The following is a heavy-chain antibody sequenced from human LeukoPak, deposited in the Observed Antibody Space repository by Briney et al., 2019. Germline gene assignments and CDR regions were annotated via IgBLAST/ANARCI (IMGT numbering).Heavy chain of an antibody. J-gene: IGHJ4*02. D-gene: IGHD6-13*01. CDR2: IYHSGST. Sequence: SETLSLTCTVSGGSISSSSYYWGWIRQPPGKGLEWIGSIYHSGSTYYNPSLKSRVTISVDTSKTQSSLNLSSVTAADTAVYYCARTTYSSSRTFDYWGQGTLVTVSS. V-gene: IGHV4-39*01. CDR1: GGSISSSSYY. CDR3: ARTTYSSSRTFDY.